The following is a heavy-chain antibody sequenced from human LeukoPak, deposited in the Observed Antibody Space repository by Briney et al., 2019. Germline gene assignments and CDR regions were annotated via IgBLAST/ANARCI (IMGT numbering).Heavy chain of an antibody. J-gene: IGHJ3*02. CDR3: ARVEWFGELSPFDI. V-gene: IGHV4-31*03. Sequence: PSQTLSLTCTVSGGSISSGGYYWSWIRQHPGKGLEWIGYIYYSGSTYYNPSLKSRVTISVDTSKNQFSLKLSSVTAADTAVYYCARVEWFGELSPFDIWGQGTMVTVSS. CDR1: GGSISSGGYY. CDR2: IYYSGST. D-gene: IGHD3-10*01.